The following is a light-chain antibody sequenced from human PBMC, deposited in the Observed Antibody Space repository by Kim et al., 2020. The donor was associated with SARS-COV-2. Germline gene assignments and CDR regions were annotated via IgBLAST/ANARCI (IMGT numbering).Light chain of an antibody. CDR1: SSNIGAGYD. V-gene: IGLV1-40*01. J-gene: IGLJ3*02. CDR3: QSYDSRLSGWV. Sequence: QSVLTQPPSVSGAPGQRVTISCTGSSSNIGAGYDVHWYQQLPGRAPKLLIFADTRPPSGVPDRLSGSKSGTSASLAITGLQAEDEADYYCQSYDSRLSGWVFGGGTQLTVL. CDR2: ADT.